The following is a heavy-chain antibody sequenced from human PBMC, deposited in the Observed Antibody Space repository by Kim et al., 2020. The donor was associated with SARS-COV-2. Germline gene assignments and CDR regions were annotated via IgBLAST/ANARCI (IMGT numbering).Heavy chain of an antibody. V-gene: IGHV1-18*01. Sequence: ASVKVSCKASGYTFTSYGISWVRQAPGQRLEWMGWISAYTGNTNYAQKLQGRVTMTTDTSTSTAYMELRSLRSDDTAVYYCARAVDIVVVPAAIRGLDPWGQGTLVNVSS. J-gene: IGHJ5*02. CDR1: GYTFTSYG. CDR3: ARAVDIVVVPAAIRGLDP. CDR2: ISAYTGNT. D-gene: IGHD2-2*02.